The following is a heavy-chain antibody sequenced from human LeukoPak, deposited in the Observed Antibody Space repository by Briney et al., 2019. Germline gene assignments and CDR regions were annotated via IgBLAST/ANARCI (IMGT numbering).Heavy chain of an antibody. CDR2: INTDGTYT. V-gene: IGHV3-74*01. J-gene: IGHJ4*02. CDR1: GFTVSSYW. D-gene: IGHD1-14*01. Sequence: PGGSLRLSCAGSGFTVSSYWMHWVRQVPGKGLVWVSRINTDGTYTNYADSVKGRVTISRDTAKNTLYLQMNSLRAEDTAVYYCARGNLGADYWGQGTLVTVSS. CDR3: ARGNLGADY.